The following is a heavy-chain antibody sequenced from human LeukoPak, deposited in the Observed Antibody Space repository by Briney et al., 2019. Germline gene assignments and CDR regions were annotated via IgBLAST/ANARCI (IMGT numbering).Heavy chain of an antibody. CDR3: GRGSSVSSTRVVDY. J-gene: IGHJ4*02. V-gene: IGHV3-48*01. CDR2: ISRSSNTI. Sequence: PGRSLRLSCAASGFTFSSYNMNWVRQAPGKGLEWVSYISRSSNTIYYADSVKGRFTISRDNSKNTLYLQMNSLRAEDTAVYYCGRGSSVSSTRVVDYWGQGTLVTVSS. CDR1: GFTFSSYN. D-gene: IGHD6-6*01.